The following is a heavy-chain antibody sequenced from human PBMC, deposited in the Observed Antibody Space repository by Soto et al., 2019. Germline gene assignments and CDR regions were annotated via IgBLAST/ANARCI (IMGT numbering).Heavy chain of an antibody. J-gene: IGHJ6*03. CDR2: VYYSGST. Sequence: SETLSLTCTVSGGSISSSFYYWGWIRQPPGTGLEWLGSVYYSGSTYYNPSLKSRVTISVDTSKNQFSLQLSSVTPDDTAVYYCARGSWDDVPGHYYLDVWGKGTTVTVSS. D-gene: IGHD1-1*01. CDR1: GGSISSSFYY. CDR3: ARGSWDDVPGHYYLDV. V-gene: IGHV4-39*02.